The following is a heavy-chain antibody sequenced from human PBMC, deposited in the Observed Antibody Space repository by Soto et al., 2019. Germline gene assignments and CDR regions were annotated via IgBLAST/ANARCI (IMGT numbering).Heavy chain of an antibody. CDR1: GYTFTSYA. CDR2: INVGNDNT. V-gene: IGHV1-3*01. D-gene: IGHD2-15*01. J-gene: IGHJ4*02. Sequence: ASVKVSCKAPGYTFTSYAMHWVRQAPGQRLEWMGWINVGNDNTKYSQKFQGRVTITRDTSASTAYMELSSLRSEDTAVYYCTSGSGFDYWGQGTLVTVSS. CDR3: TSGSGFDY.